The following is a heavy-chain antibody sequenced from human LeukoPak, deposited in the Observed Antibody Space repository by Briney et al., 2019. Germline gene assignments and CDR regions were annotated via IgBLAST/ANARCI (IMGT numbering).Heavy chain of an antibody. CDR2: IYYSGST. CDR1: GGSMRSNY. J-gene: IGHJ5*02. D-gene: IGHD1-26*01. Sequence: SETLSLTCTVSGGSMRSNYWSLIRQPPGKGLEWIGNIYYSGSTNYNPSLKSRVTISIDPSKNQFSLKLSSVTAADTAIYYRVKDNGRWFDPWGQGTLVIVSS. V-gene: IGHV4-59*01. CDR3: VKDNGRWFDP.